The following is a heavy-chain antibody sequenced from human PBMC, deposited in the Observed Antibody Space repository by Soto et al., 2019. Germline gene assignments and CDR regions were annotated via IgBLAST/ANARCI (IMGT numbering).Heavy chain of an antibody. V-gene: IGHV1-8*01. J-gene: IGHJ6*02. D-gene: IGHD3-9*01. CDR2: MNPNSGNT. CDR1: GYTFTSYD. Sequence: QVQLVQSGAEVKKPGASVKVSCKASGYTFTSYDINWVRQATGQGLEWMGWMNPNSGNTGYAQKFQGRVTMTRNTSISTAYMELSSLRSEDTAVYYCARGPSYYDILTGYPYYYYYGMDVWGQGTTVTVSS. CDR3: ARGPSYYDILTGYPYYYYYGMDV.